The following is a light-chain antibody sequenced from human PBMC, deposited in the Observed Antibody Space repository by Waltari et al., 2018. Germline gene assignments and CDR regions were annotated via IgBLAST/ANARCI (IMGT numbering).Light chain of an antibody. Sequence: EIVMTQSPATLSVSPGDGATLSCRASQSISRNSAWYPQRPGQSPRLLIYAASTRATGVPGRFSGSGSGTEFTLSISTLQSEDFGVYYCQQYDDWPPLTFGGGTKVEIK. CDR2: AAS. V-gene: IGKV3-15*01. CDR1: QSISRN. CDR3: QQYDDWPPLT. J-gene: IGKJ4*01.